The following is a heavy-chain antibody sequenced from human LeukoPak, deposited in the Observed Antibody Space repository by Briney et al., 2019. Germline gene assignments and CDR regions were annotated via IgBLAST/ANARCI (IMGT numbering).Heavy chain of an antibody. CDR3: AKEGDYYGSGSYYYQDY. Sequence: PGRSLRLSCAASGFTFSSYGMHWVRQAPGKGLEWVAVMSYDGSNKYYADSAKGRFTISRDNSKNTLYLQMNSLRAEDTAVYYCAKEGDYYGSGSYYYQDYWGQGTLVTVSS. D-gene: IGHD3-10*01. J-gene: IGHJ4*02. CDR2: MSYDGSNK. V-gene: IGHV3-30*18. CDR1: GFTFSSYG.